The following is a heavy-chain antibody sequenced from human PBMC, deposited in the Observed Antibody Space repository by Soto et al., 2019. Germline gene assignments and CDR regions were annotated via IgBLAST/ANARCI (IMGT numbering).Heavy chain of an antibody. D-gene: IGHD3-10*02. V-gene: IGHV4-59*01. CDR3: ARTLFGWGIWFDP. CDR2: IYYSGST. Sequence: QVQLQESGPGLVKPSETLSLTCTVSGGSISSYYWSWIRQPPGKGLEWIGYIYYSGSTNYNPSLKRLVTISVATSKNQSSLKLSSVTAADTAVYYCARTLFGWGIWFDPWGQGTLVTVSS. CDR1: GGSISSYY. J-gene: IGHJ5*02.